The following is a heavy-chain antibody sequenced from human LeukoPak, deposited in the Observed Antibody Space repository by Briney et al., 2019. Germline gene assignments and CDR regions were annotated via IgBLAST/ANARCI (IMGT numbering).Heavy chain of an antibody. CDR2: MNPNSGNT. CDR3: ARGTARLYYYYMDV. J-gene: IGHJ6*03. CDR1: GYTFTSYD. V-gene: IGHV1-8*01. Sequence: GASVKVSCKASGYTFTSYDINWVRQATGQGLEWMGWMNPNSGNTGYAQKFQGRGTMTRNTSISTAYMELSSLRSEDTAVYYCARGTARLYYYYMDVWGKGTTVTVSS. D-gene: IGHD6-6*01.